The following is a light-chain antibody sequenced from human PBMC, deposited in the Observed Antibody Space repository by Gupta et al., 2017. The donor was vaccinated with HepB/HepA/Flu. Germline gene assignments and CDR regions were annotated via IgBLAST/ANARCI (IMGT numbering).Light chain of an antibody. CDR1: QSLLHSNGYNY. CDR3: MQALQTPRT. J-gene: IGKJ1*01. CDR2: LGS. V-gene: IGKV2-28*01. Sequence: DIVMSQSPLSLRVTPGEPASISCRSSQSLLHSNGYNYVDWYLQKPGQSPQLLIYLGSNRASGVPDRCSGSGAGTDFTLKISRVEAEDVGVYYCMQALQTPRTFGQGTKVEIK.